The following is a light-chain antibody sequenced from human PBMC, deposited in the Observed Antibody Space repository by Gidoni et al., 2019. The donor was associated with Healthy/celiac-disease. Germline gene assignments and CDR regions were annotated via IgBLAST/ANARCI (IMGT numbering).Light chain of an antibody. CDR1: QSVSSSY. CDR2: GAS. J-gene: IGKJ2*01. V-gene: IGKV3-20*01. Sequence: EIVLTQSPGTLSLSQGERATLSCRASQSVSSSYLAWYQQKPGQAPRLLIYGASSRATGIPDMFSGSGSGTDFTLTISRLEPEDFAVYYCQQYGSSPYTFGQGTKLEIK. CDR3: QQYGSSPYT.